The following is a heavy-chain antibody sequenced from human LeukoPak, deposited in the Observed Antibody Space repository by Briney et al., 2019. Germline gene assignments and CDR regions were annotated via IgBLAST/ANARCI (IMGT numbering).Heavy chain of an antibody. CDR3: ATSGYSYALSY. V-gene: IGHV3-7*01. CDR2: IKGDESEK. Sequence: QPGGSLRLSCAASGFSFSTDWMTWVRQAPGKGLEWVANIKGDESEKYYVDSVMGRFTISRDNAKNPLYLQMNSLRAEDTAVYYCATSGYSYALSYWGQGTLVTVSS. D-gene: IGHD2-2*03. J-gene: IGHJ1*01. CDR1: GFSFSTDW.